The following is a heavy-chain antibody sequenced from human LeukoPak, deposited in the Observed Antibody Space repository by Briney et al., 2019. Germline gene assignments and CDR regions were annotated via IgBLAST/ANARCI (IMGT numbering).Heavy chain of an antibody. D-gene: IGHD3-22*01. V-gene: IGHV3-30*18. CDR3: AKDHPYYYDSSGAVDP. Sequence: TGGSLRLSCAASGFTFSSYGMHWVRQAPGKGLEWVAGISDDGRNEYYADSVKGRSIISRDSSKNTLHLQMNSLRAEDTAVYYCAKDHPYYYDSSGAVDPWGQGTLVTVSS. CDR1: GFTFSSYG. CDR2: ISDDGRNE. J-gene: IGHJ5*02.